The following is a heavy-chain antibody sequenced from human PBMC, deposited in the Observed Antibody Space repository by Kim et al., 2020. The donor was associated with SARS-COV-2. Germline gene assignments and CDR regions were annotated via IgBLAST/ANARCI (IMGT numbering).Heavy chain of an antibody. J-gene: IGHJ6*02. Sequence: GGSLRLSCAASGFTFSSYAMSWVRQAPGKGLEWVSAISGSGGSTYYADSVKGRFTISRDNSKNTLYLQMNSLRAEDTAVYYCAKGGDYYYYYGMDVWGQGTTVTVSS. V-gene: IGHV3-23*01. CDR3: AKGGDYYYYYGMDV. CDR1: GFTFSSYA. CDR2: ISGSGGST.